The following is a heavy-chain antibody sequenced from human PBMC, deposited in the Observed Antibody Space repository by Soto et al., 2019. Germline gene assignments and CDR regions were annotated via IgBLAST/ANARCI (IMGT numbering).Heavy chain of an antibody. Sequence: QVQLVQSGAEEKKPGASVKVSCKASGYTFTSCAMHWVRQAPGQRLEWMGWINAGNGNTKYSQKFQGRVTITRDTAASTAYMELSSLRPEDTAVYYCARSTGIAVADYWGQGTMVTFSS. CDR2: INAGNGNT. V-gene: IGHV1-3*05. CDR1: GYTFTSCA. CDR3: ARSTGIAVADY. D-gene: IGHD6-19*01. J-gene: IGHJ4*02.